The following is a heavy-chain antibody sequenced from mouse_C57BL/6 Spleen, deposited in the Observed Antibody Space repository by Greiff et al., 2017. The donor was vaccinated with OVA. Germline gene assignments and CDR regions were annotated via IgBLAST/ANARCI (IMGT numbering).Heavy chain of an antibody. D-gene: IGHD4-1*02. Sequence: QVQLQQPGAELVRPGSSVKLSCKASGYTFTSYWMHWVKQRPIQGLEWIGNIDPSDSETHYNQKFKDKATLTVDKSSSTVYMQLSSLTSEDSAVYYCARANWDQGNFDYWGQGTTLTVSS. CDR1: GYTFTSYW. CDR2: IDPSDSET. CDR3: ARANWDQGNFDY. J-gene: IGHJ2*01. V-gene: IGHV1-52*01.